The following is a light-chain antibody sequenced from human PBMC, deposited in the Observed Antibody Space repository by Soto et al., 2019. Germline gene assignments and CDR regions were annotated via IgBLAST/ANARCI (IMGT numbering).Light chain of an antibody. V-gene: IGKV3-11*01. CDR2: DAS. Sequence: EIVLTQSPASLSLSPGERDTLSWRARQRVSSYLAWYQQKPGQAPRLLIYDASNRATGIPARFSGSGSGTDFTLTISSREPEDFAVYYCQQRSNWPPYTFGQGTKLEIK. J-gene: IGKJ2*01. CDR3: QQRSNWPPYT. CDR1: QRVSSY.